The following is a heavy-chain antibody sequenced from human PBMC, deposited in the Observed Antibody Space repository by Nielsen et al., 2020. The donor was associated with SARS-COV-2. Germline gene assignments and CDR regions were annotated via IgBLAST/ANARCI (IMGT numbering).Heavy chain of an antibody. Sequence: ASVKVSCKASGYTFTSYYMHWVRQAPGQGLEWMGIINPSGGSTSYAQKFQGRVTITADESTSTAYMELSSLRSEDTAVYYCARGGCSSTSCYVPTYYYYGMDVWGQGTTVTVSS. CDR3: ARGGCSSTSCYVPTYYYYGMDV. V-gene: IGHV1-46*01. CDR1: GYTFTSYY. CDR2: INPSGGST. J-gene: IGHJ6*02. D-gene: IGHD2-2*01.